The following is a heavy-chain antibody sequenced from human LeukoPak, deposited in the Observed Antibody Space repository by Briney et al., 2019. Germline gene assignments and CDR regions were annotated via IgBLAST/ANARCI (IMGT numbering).Heavy chain of an antibody. V-gene: IGHV4-4*07. CDR1: GGSIYSYN. D-gene: IGHD4-23*01. Sequence: SGTLSLTRIHPGGSIYSYNWCWIPHPAGKGLGWIGRIYSSGSTNYNPSLKSRVSMSVDTSKNQFSLKLTSVTAADTAVYYCARGGKATVVTMWGQGILVTVSS. J-gene: IGHJ4*02. CDR3: ARGGKATVVTM. CDR2: IYSSGST.